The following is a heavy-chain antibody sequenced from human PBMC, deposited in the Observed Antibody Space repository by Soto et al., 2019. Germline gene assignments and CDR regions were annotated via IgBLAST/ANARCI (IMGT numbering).Heavy chain of an antibody. J-gene: IGHJ4*02. CDR3: ARQLGYSCDYFVGSYYFDY. CDR2: FSYSGST. CDR1: GGSISSGSYY. Sequence: SETLSLTCTVSGGSISSGSYYWDWIRQPPGKGLEWIGSFSYSGSTYYNPSLKSRVTISVDTSNNHFSLRLSSVTAADTAVYYCARQLGYSCDYFVGSYYFDYWGQGTLVTVSS. V-gene: IGHV4-39*01. D-gene: IGHD5-18*01.